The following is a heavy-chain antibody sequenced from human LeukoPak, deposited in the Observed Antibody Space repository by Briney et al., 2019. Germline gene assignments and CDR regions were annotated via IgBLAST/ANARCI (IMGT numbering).Heavy chain of an antibody. D-gene: IGHD1-1*01. CDR3: ARGHNWNDVAFDI. CDR1: GYTFTSYY. J-gene: IGHJ3*02. CDR2: INTNTGNP. V-gene: IGHV7-4-1*02. Sequence: ASVKVSCKASGYTFTSYYMHWVRQAPGQGLEWMGWINTNTGNPTYAQGFTGRFVFSLGTSVSTAYLQISRLKAEDTAVYYCARGHNWNDVAFDIWGQGTMVTVSS.